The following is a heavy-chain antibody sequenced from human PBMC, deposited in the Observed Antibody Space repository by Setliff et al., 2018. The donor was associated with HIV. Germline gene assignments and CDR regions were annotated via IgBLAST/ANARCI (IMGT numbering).Heavy chain of an antibody. V-gene: IGHV1-69*04. J-gene: IGHJ4*02. CDR3: ARDPTITMTTPGYFDY. CDR2: IIPILGTA. CDR1: GGTFSRNA. D-gene: IGHD5-12*01. Sequence: GASVKVSCKASGGTFSRNAISWVRQAPGQGLEWMGRIIPILGTANYAQKFQGRVTITADKSTSTAYMELSSLRSEDTAVYYCARDPTITMTTPGYFDYWGQGTLVTVSS.